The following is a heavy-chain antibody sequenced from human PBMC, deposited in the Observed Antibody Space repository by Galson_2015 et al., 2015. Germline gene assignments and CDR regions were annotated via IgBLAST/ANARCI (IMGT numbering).Heavy chain of an antibody. CDR3: ARACYDNGGYYSPMGY. V-gene: IGHV1-69*13. Sequence: SVKVSCKASGGTFSSYAISWVRQAPGQGLEWMGGIIPMFGTGNYAQKFQGRVTITADESTSTAYMELSSLRSEDTAVYYCARACYDNGGYYSPMGYWGREPWSPSPQ. CDR2: IIPMFGTG. CDR1: GGTFSSYA. J-gene: IGHJ4*02. D-gene: IGHD3-22*01.